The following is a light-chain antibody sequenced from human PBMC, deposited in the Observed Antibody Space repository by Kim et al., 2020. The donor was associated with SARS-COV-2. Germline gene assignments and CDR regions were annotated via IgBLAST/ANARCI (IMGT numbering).Light chain of an antibody. J-gene: IGLJ2*01. CDR3: NSRDSSGNHLV. CDR1: SLRSYY. V-gene: IGLV3-19*01. Sequence: ALGQTVRITCQGGSLRSYYASWYQQKPGQAPVLGIYGKNNRPSGIPDRFSGSSSGNTASLTITGAQAEDEADYYCNSRDSSGNHLVFGGGTQLTVL. CDR2: GKN.